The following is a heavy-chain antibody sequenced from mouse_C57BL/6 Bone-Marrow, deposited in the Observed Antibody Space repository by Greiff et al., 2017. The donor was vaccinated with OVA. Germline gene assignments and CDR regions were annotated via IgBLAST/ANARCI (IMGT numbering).Heavy chain of an antibody. CDR2: ISDGGSYT. J-gene: IGHJ3*01. V-gene: IGHV5-4*01. CDR1: GFTFSSYA. CDR3: ARGMGRLAY. Sequence: EVHLVESWGGLVKPGGSLKLSCAASGFTFSSYAMSWVRQTPEKRLEWVATISDGGSYTYYPDNVKGRFTISRDNAKNNLYLQMSHLKSEDTAMYYCARGMGRLAYWGQGTLVTVSA. D-gene: IGHD4-1*01.